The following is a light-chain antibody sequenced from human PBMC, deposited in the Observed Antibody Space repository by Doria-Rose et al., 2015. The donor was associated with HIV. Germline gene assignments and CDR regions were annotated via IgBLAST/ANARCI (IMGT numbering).Light chain of an antibody. V-gene: IGKV3-20*01. Sequence: TQSPGTLSLSPGERATLSCRASQSFSGTYLAWYQQKPGQAPSLLIYDGSTRATGIPDRFSASGSGADFTLTINRLEPEDFAPYYCHQYGTSWTFGQGTKVGI. J-gene: IGKJ1*01. CDR2: DGS. CDR1: QSFSGTY. CDR3: HQYGTSWT.